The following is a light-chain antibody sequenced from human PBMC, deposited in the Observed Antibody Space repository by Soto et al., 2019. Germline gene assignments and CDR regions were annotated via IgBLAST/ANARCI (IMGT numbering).Light chain of an antibody. CDR3: TSYAGSNIWV. CDR1: SSDVGAYNY. Sequence: QSALTQPPSASGSPGQSVTISCTGTSSDVGAYNYVSWYQQYPGKAPKLMIYEVNKRPSGVPDRFSGSKSGKTASLTGSGLQPEDEADYPCTSYAGSNIWVFGGGTKLTVL. V-gene: IGLV2-8*01. CDR2: EVN. J-gene: IGLJ3*02.